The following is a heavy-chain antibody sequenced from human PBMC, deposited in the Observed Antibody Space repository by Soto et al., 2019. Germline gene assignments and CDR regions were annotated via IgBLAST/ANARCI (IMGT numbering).Heavy chain of an antibody. CDR1: GFNFNDYA. V-gene: IGHV3-48*02. Sequence: PGGSLRLSCAASGFNFNDYAMNWVRQAPGKGLEWLAYINYSGNTIYYADSVRGRFTISRDNAKTSLYLQMDSLRDEDTAVYYCWQWLGLSSLGWGQGAQVTVSS. J-gene: IGHJ4*02. D-gene: IGHD6-19*01. CDR2: INYSGNTI. CDR3: WQWLGLSSLG.